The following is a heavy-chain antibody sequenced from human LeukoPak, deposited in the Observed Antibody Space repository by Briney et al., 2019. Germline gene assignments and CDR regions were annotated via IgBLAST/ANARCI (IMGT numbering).Heavy chain of an antibody. V-gene: IGHV3-7*03. Sequence: GGSLRLSCAASGFTFSSYGMHWVRQAPGKGLEWVANIKQDESEKYYVDSVKGRFTISRDNAKNSLYLQMNSLRAEDTAVYYCATQGGYCSGGGCYLTYWGQGTLVTVSS. CDR3: ATQGGYCSGGGCYLTY. J-gene: IGHJ4*02. CDR1: GFTFSSYG. D-gene: IGHD2-15*01. CDR2: IKQDESEK.